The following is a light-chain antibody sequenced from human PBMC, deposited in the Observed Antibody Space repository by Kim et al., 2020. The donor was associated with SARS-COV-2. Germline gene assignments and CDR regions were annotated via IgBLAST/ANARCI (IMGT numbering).Light chain of an antibody. CDR2: DVN. Sequence: QSALTQPASVSGSPGQSITISCTGTSSDVGAYDYVSWYQQHPGKAPKIMIYDVNNRPSGVSNRFSGSKSDNTASLTISGLQPEDEADYYCASFTSKSTPSFGTGTKVTVL. CDR3: ASFTSKSTPS. V-gene: IGLV2-14*03. J-gene: IGLJ1*01. CDR1: SSDVGAYDY.